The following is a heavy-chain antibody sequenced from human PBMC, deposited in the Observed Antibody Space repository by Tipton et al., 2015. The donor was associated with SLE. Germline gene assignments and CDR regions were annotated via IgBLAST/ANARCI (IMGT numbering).Heavy chain of an antibody. D-gene: IGHD3-16*01. V-gene: IGHV4-34*01. J-gene: IGHJ3*02. CDR1: GGSFSGYY. CDR3: ARDMGDAFDI. Sequence: TLSLTCAVYGGSFSGYYWSWIRQPPGKGLEWIGEINHRGSTNYNPSLKSRVTISIDTSKNQFSLKLSSVTAADTAVYYCARDMGDAFDIWGQGTMVTVSS. CDR2: INHRGST.